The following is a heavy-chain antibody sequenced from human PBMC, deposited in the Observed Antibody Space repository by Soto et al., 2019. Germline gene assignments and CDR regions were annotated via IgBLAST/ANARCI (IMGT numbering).Heavy chain of an antibody. CDR1: GYTFTGYY. D-gene: IGHD6-13*01. J-gene: IGHJ3*02. CDR2: INPNSGGT. Sequence: ASVKVSCKASGYTFTGYYMHWVRQAPGQGLEWMGWINPNSGGTNYAQKFQGWVTMTRDTSISTAYMELSRLRSDDTAVYYCARDLGSSFPASGAFDIWGKGKMVTV. CDR3: ARDLGSSFPASGAFDI. V-gene: IGHV1-2*04.